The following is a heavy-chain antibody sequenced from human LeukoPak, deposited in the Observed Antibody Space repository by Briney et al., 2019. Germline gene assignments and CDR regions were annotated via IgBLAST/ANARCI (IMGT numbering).Heavy chain of an antibody. D-gene: IGHD5-24*01. CDR3: AKWGKEMATKYDY. Sequence: GGSLRLSCAASGFTFSSYGMHWVRQAPGKGLEWVAVISYDGSNKYYADSVKGRFTISRDNSKNTLYLQMNSLRAEDTAVYYCAKWGKEMATKYDYWGQGTLVTVSS. V-gene: IGHV3-30*18. J-gene: IGHJ4*02. CDR1: GFTFSSYG. CDR2: ISYDGSNK.